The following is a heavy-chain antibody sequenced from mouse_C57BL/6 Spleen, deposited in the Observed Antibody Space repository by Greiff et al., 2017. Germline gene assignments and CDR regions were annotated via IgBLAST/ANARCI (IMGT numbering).Heavy chain of an antibody. D-gene: IGHD1-1*01. CDR1: GFTFSSYT. V-gene: IGHV5-9*01. Sequence: EVQLQESGGGLVKPGGSLKLSCAASGFTFSSYTMSWVRQTPEKRLEWVATISGGGGNTYYPDSVKGRFTISRDNAKNTLYLQMSSLRSEDTALYYCARHEDYGSYYYAMDYWGQGTSVTVSS. J-gene: IGHJ4*01. CDR3: ARHEDYGSYYYAMDY. CDR2: ISGGGGNT.